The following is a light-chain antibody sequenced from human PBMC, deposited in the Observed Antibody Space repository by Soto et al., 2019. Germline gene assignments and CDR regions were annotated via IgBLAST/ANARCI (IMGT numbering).Light chain of an antibody. CDR2: GAS. V-gene: IGKV3-20*01. CDR3: QQYGSSPPRT. Sequence: EIVLTQSPGTLSLSPWERATLSCRASQSVSSSYLAWYQQKPGQAPRLLIYGASSRATGIPDRFSGSGSGTDFTLTITRLAPEDFAVYYCQQYGSSPPRTFGQGTKVDIK. J-gene: IGKJ1*01. CDR1: QSVSSSY.